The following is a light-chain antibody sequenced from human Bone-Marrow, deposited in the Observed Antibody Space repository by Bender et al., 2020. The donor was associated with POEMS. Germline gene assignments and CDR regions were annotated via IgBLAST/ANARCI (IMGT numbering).Light chain of an antibody. J-gene: IGLJ3*02. V-gene: IGLV1-47*01. CDR2: RNN. CDR1: SSNIGSNY. Sequence: QSVLTQPPSASGTPGQRITMSCSGSSSNIGSNYVYWYQQLPGTAPKLLIYRNNQRPSGVSYRFSGSKSGTSASLAISGLRSEDEADYYCAALDDGLNVWVFGGGTKLTVL. CDR3: AALDDGLNVWV.